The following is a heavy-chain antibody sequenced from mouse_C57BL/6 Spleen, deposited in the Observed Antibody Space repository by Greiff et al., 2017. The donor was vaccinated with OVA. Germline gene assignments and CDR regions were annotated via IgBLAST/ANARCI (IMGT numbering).Heavy chain of an antibody. CDR2: IWSDGST. D-gene: IGHD2-3*01. CDR1: GFSLTSYG. V-gene: IGHV2-6-1*01. J-gene: IGHJ3*01. CDR3: ARHALYDGYYGGFAY. Sequence: VKLVESGPGLVAPSQSPPLTCPVSGFSLTSYGVHWVRQPPGKGLEWLVVIWSDGSTTYNSALKSRLSISKDNSKSQVFLKMNSLQTDDTAMYYCARHALYDGYYGGFAYWGQGTLVTVSA.